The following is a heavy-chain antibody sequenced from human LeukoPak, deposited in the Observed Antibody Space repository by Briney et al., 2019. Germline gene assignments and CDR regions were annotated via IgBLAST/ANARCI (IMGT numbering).Heavy chain of an antibody. CDR2: IYNSRST. CDR3: ARGGGDYYDSSGNYDRDVFDI. J-gene: IGHJ3*02. CDR1: GGSISSYC. Sequence: PSETLSLTCTVSGGSISSYCWSWIRQPPGKGLEWVGYIYNSRSTNYNPYPKTGVTISVNTSKNQFSLKLSSVTAADTAVYDCARGGGDYYDSSGNYDRDVFDIWGQGTMVTVSS. V-gene: IGHV4-59*01. D-gene: IGHD3-22*01.